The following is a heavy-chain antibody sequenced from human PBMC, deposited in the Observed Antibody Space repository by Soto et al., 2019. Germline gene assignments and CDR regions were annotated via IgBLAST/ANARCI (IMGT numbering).Heavy chain of an antibody. CDR2: IYYSGST. V-gene: IGHV4-31*03. Sequence: PSETLSLTCTVSGGSISSGGYYWSWIRQHPGKGLEWIGYIYYSGSTYYNPSLKSRVTISVDTSKNQFSLKLSSVTAADTAVYYCAREPVDGYNYFDYWGQGTLVTVS. D-gene: IGHD5-12*01. J-gene: IGHJ4*02. CDR1: GGSISSGGYY. CDR3: AREPVDGYNYFDY.